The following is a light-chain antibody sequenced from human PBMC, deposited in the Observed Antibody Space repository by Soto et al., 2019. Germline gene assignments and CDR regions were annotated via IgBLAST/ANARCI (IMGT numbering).Light chain of an antibody. CDR2: GAS. CDR1: QSVFNY. J-gene: IGKJ5*01. CDR3: QQLNAYPLT. V-gene: IGKV1-17*02. Sequence: DIQMTQSPSSLSASVGDRVTITCRASQSVFNYLHWYQQKPGRAPNXLIYGASNLQSGVPSRFGGSGSGTEFTLTITNLQPEDSATYYCQQLNAYPLTFGQGTRLEIK.